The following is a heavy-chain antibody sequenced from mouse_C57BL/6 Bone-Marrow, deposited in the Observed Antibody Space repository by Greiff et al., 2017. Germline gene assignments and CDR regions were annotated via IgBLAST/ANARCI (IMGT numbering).Heavy chain of an antibody. J-gene: IGHJ3*01. Sequence: VQLKESGGGLVQPGGSLSLSCAASGFTFTAYYMSWVRQPPGKALEWLGFIRNKANGYTTEYSASVKGRFTISRDNSQSILYLQMNALTAEDSATYYCARSIYYGYEGFAYWGQGTLVTVSA. CDR3: ARSIYYGYEGFAY. CDR1: GFTFTAYY. CDR2: IRNKANGYTT. V-gene: IGHV7-3*01. D-gene: IGHD2-2*01.